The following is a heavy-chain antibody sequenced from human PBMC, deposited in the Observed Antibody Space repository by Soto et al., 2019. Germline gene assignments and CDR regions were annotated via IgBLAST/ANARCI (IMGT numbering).Heavy chain of an antibody. V-gene: IGHV3-23*01. CDR2: ISGSGGST. CDR3: AKRGNGSYYID. J-gene: IGHJ4*02. Sequence: EVQLLESGGGLVQPGGSLRLSCAASGFTFSSYAMSWVRQAPGKGLERVSVISGSGGSTYYADSVKGRFTISRDNSKNPLYPQMNRLRGEDTAVYYCAKRGNGSYYIDWGQGTLVTVSS. CDR1: GFTFSSYA. D-gene: IGHD1-26*01.